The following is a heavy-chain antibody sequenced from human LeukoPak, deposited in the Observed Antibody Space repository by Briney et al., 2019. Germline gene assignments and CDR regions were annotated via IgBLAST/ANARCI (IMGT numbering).Heavy chain of an antibody. V-gene: IGHV1-24*01. D-gene: IGHD6-13*01. CDR2: FDPEDGET. J-gene: IGHJ6*03. Sequence: ASMKVSCKVSGYTLTELSMHWVRQAPGKGLEWMGGFDPEDGETIYAQKFQGRVTMTTDTSTSTAYMELRSLRSDDTAVYYCARDLPMRIAAAGYYYYMDVWGKGTTVTISS. CDR3: ARDLPMRIAAAGYYYYMDV. CDR1: GYTLTELS.